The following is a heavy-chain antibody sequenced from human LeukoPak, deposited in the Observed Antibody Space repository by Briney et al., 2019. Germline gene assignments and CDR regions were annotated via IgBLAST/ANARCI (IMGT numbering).Heavy chain of an antibody. CDR3: ARYVWGSYPTFEDY. Sequence: SETLSLTCTVSGGSISSYYWSWIRQPPGKGLEWIGYIYYSGSTNYNPSLKSRVTISVDMSKNQFSLKLSSVTAADTAVYYCARYVWGSYPTFEDYWGQGTLVTVSS. CDR2: IYYSGST. J-gene: IGHJ4*02. D-gene: IGHD3-16*02. V-gene: IGHV4-59*01. CDR1: GGSISSYY.